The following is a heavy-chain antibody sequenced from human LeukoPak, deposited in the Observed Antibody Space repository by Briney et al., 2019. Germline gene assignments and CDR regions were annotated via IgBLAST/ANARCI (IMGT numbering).Heavy chain of an antibody. CDR1: GGSFSGYY. V-gene: IGHV4-34*01. Sequence: PSETLSLTCAVYGGSFSGYYWSWIRQPPGKGLEWIGEINHSGSTNYNPSLKSRVTISVDTSKNQFSLKLSSVTAADTAVYYCARERYSGYDSYYYYYYMDVWGKGTTVTVSS. D-gene: IGHD5-12*01. CDR3: ARERYSGYDSYYYYYYMDV. CDR2: INHSGST. J-gene: IGHJ6*03.